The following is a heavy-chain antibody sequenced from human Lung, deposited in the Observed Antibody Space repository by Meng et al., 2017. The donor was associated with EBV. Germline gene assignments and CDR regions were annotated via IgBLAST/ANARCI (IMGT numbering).Heavy chain of an antibody. CDR3: ATGVADFEY. CDR1: GYTFTSYD. D-gene: IGHD6-19*01. V-gene: IGHV1-8*01. J-gene: IGHJ4*02. Sequence: VRLVQSGAEVKKPGASVKVSCKASGYTFTSYDINWVRQGTGQGLEWMGWMNPNRSTTGYAQKFQGRVTMTRNISKSTAYMDLSSLRSEDTAVYYCATGVADFEYWGQGTLVTVSS. CDR2: MNPNRSTT.